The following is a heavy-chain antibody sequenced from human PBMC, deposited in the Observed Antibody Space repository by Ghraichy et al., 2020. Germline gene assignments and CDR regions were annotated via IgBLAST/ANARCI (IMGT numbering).Heavy chain of an antibody. V-gene: IGHV4-59*08. Sequence: SETLSLTCTVSGGSISGYYWSWIRQPPGKGLEWIGYIYSSGSTDYNPSLKSRLTISVDMSKNQFSLNLSSMTAADTAVYYCVRHGHGGHFIYWGQGTLVTVSS. J-gene: IGHJ4*02. CDR3: VRHGHGGHFIY. CDR2: IYSSGST. CDR1: GGSISGYY.